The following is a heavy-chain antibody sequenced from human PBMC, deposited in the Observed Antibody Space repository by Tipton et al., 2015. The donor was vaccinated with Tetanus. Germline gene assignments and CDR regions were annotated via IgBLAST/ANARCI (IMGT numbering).Heavy chain of an antibody. V-gene: IGHV5-51*01. CDR2: INPGDSDT. J-gene: IGHJ4*02. Sequence: QSGAEVKKPGESLKISCKGSGYSFTSYWIGWVRQMPGQGLEWMGSINPGDSDTRYSPSFQGQVTITADTSISTAYLQWSSLKACDTAMYYCAGLNGSGLYNDFWARGPLLSVSS. CDR3: AGLNGSGLYNDF. CDR1: GYSFTSYW. D-gene: IGHD6-19*01.